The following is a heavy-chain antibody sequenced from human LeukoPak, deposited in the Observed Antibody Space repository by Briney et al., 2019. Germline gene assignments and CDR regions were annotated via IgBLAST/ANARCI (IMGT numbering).Heavy chain of an antibody. CDR1: GGSFSGYY. Sequence: SETLSLTCAVYGGSFSGYYWSWIRQPPGKGLEWIGEINHSGSTNYNPSLKSRVTISVDTSKNQFSLKLSSVTAADTAVYYCARGSVTIDYWGEGTLVTVSS. D-gene: IGHD4-17*01. CDR3: ARGSVTIDY. CDR2: INHSGST. J-gene: IGHJ4*02. V-gene: IGHV4-34*01.